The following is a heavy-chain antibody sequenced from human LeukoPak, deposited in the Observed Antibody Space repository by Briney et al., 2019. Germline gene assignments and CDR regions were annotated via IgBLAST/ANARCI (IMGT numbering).Heavy chain of an antibody. J-gene: IGHJ4*02. D-gene: IGHD3-16*02. V-gene: IGHV3-30*18. CDR2: ISYDGSNK. Sequence: GRSLRLSCAASGFTFSSYGMHWVRQAPGKGLEWVAVISYDGSNKYYADSVKGRFTISRDNSKNTLHLQMNNLRAEDTALYYCAKCPATFGGVIVITSGYFDYWGQGTLVTVSS. CDR3: AKCPATFGGVIVITSGYFDY. CDR1: GFTFSSYG.